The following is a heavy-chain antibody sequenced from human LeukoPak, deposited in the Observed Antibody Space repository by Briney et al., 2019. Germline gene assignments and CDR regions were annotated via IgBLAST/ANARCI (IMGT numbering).Heavy chain of an antibody. CDR1: GGSISSSSYY. Sequence: PSETLSLTCTVSGGSISSSSYYWGWIRQPPGKGLEWIGSIYYSGSTYYNPSLKSRVTISVDTSKNQFSLKLSSVTAADTAVYCCAGNYYDSSGYYDDYWGQGTLVTVSS. CDR3: AGNYYDSSGYYDDY. J-gene: IGHJ4*02. D-gene: IGHD3-22*01. CDR2: IYYSGST. V-gene: IGHV4-39*01.